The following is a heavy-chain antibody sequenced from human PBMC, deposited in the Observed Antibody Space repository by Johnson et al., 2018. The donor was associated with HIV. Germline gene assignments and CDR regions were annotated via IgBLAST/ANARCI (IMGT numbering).Heavy chain of an antibody. J-gene: IGHJ3*02. D-gene: IGHD7-27*01. CDR3: ARDKANWGPSRDVGAFDI. CDR1: GFTFSNAW. V-gene: IGHV3-7*01. Sequence: VQLVESGGGLVTPGGSLRLSCAASGFTFSNAWMSWVRQAPGKGLEWVANIKQDGSEKYYVDSVKGRFTISRDNSKNTLYLQMNSLRAEDTAVYYCARDKANWGPSRDVGAFDIWGQGTMVTVSS. CDR2: IKQDGSEK.